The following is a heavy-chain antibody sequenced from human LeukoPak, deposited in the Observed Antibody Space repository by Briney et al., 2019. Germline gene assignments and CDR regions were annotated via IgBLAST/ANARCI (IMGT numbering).Heavy chain of an antibody. J-gene: IGHJ4*02. CDR2: ISAYNGNT. CDR1: GYTFTSYA. D-gene: IGHD2/OR15-2a*01. V-gene: IGHV1-18*01. Sequence: GASVKVSCKASGYTFTSYAMHWVRQAPGQRLEWMGWISAYNGNTNYAQKLQGRVTMTTDTPTSTAYMELRSLRSDDTAVYYCARDERWIYGRTLDYWGQGTLVTVPS. CDR3: ARDERWIYGRTLDY.